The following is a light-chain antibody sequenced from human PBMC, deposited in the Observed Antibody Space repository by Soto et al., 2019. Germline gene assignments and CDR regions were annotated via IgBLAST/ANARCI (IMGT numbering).Light chain of an antibody. CDR3: QQYGSSPLT. CDR1: QSVSSTS. V-gene: IGKV3-20*01. CDR2: GAS. J-gene: IGKJ4*01. Sequence: EIVLTQSPGALSLSPGERATLCCRASQSVSSTSLAWYQQKPGHAPRLLIYGASSRATGIPDRFSGSGSGTDFIPTISRLEPEDFAVYYCQQYGSSPLTFGGGTKVDIK.